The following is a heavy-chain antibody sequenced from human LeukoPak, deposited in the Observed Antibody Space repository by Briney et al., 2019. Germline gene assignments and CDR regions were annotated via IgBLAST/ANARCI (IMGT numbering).Heavy chain of an antibody. CDR1: GFNFASNW. J-gene: IGHJ4*02. V-gene: IGHV3-74*01. Sequence: PGGSLRLSCAASGFNFASNWMHWVRQTPGKGLVWVSRIASDGSSTTYADSVKGRFSISRDNAKNTLYLQMNSLRVEDTAVYYCARGRPHGNDYWGQGTLVTVSS. CDR2: IASDGSST. D-gene: IGHD4-23*01. CDR3: ARGRPHGNDY.